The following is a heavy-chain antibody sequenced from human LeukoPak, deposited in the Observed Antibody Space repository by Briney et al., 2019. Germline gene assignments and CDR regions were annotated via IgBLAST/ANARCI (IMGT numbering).Heavy chain of an antibody. J-gene: IGHJ6*04. Sequence: GGSLRLSCAASGFTFSSFAMSWVRQAPGKGLEWVSAISGSGGNTYYADSVKGRFTISRDNAKNSLYLQMNSLRAEDTAVYYCTSTHPPEDLLWFGEPPYGMDVWGKGTTVTVSS. CDR1: GFTFSSFA. V-gene: IGHV3-23*01. D-gene: IGHD3-10*01. CDR3: TSTHPPEDLLWFGEPPYGMDV. CDR2: ISGSGGNT.